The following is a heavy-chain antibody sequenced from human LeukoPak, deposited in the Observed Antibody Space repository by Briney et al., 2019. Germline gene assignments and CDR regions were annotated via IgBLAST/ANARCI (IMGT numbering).Heavy chain of an antibody. V-gene: IGHV5-51*01. CDR2: IHPNDGSS. D-gene: IGHD2/OR15-2a*01. J-gene: IGHJ4*02. CDR1: GYSFASYW. CDR3: ARHNNWAFDY. Sequence: GESLKISCKASGYSFASYWISWVRQMSGKGLEWMAIIHPNDGSSIYSPSFEGQVTISADKSINTAYLEWSILKASDTAIYYCARHNNWAFDYWDRGTLLTVSS.